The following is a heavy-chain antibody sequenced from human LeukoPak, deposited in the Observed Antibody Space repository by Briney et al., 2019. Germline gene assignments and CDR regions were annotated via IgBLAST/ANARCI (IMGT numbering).Heavy chain of an antibody. J-gene: IGHJ4*02. Sequence: SETLSLTCTVSNYSISSDYYWGWIRQPPGKGLEWIGSLFHSGTIYYTPSLKSRVTTSVDTSNNRFSLKLTSVTAADTAVYYCARATRPRGDFDYWGQGTLVTISS. V-gene: IGHV4-38-2*02. CDR3: ARATRPRGDFDY. D-gene: IGHD6-6*01. CDR2: LFHSGTI. CDR1: NYSISSDYY.